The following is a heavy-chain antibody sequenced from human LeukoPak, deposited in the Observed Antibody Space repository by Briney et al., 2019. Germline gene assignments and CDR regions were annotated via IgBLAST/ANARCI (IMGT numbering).Heavy chain of an antibody. J-gene: IGHJ3*02. Sequence: ASVKVSCKVSGYTLTELSMHWVRQAPGKGLEWMGGFDPEDGETIYAQKFQGRVTMTEDTSTDTAYMELSSLRSEDTAVYYYATDLVLVTGDAFDIWGQGTMVTVSS. D-gene: IGHD3-9*01. CDR3: ATDLVLVTGDAFDI. CDR1: GYTLTELS. CDR2: FDPEDGET. V-gene: IGHV1-24*01.